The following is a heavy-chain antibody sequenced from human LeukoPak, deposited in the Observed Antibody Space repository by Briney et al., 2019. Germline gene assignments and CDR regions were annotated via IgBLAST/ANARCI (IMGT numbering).Heavy chain of an antibody. D-gene: IGHD3-10*01. V-gene: IGHV4-34*01. CDR1: GDSFRGCY. CDR2: INDSEST. Sequence: SETLTLTCAVYGDSFRGCYWRCIRQPPQKGLEWIRKINDSESTNYKSTLNSRVTKSVDTTNNQCSLKLSAVTAAETAVYYCARGGRHTGSFCYWGQGTLVTVSS. J-gene: IGHJ4*02. CDR3: ARGGRHTGSFCY.